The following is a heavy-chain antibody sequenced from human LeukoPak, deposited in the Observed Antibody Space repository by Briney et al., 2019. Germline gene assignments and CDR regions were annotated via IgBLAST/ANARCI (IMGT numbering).Heavy chain of an antibody. CDR3: ARVGDLFGAHRVRGLPPDYYYMDV. V-gene: IGHV4-34*01. J-gene: IGHJ6*03. CDR2: INHSGSS. CDR1: GGSITDYF. D-gene: IGHD3-10*01. Sequence: SETLSLTCALSGGSITDYFYNWVRQPPGKGLEWIGEINHSGSSTYNPSLKSRVIISVDTSKNQFSLKLTSVTAADTAVYYCARVGDLFGAHRVRGLPPDYYYMDVWGKGTTVTVSS.